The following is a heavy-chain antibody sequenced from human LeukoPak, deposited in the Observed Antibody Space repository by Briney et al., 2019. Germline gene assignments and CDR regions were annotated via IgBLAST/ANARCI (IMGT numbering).Heavy chain of an antibody. Sequence: GASVKVSCKAPGDTLANYGITWVRQAPGQGLEWMGWNAGYSGNTNYAQHFQGRVTMTTERSTSTAYLELRSLRSDDTAVYYCARGGTPGWLHGYFDHWGQGALVTVS. CDR3: ARGGTPGWLHGYFDH. J-gene: IGHJ4*02. D-gene: IGHD5-12*01. CDR2: NAGYSGNT. V-gene: IGHV1-18*04. CDR1: GDTLANYG.